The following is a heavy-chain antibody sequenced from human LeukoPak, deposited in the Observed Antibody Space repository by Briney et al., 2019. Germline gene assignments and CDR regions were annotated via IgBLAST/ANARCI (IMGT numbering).Heavy chain of an antibody. CDR1: GFTLSSYA. V-gene: IGHV3-30*09. CDR2: ISYDGSNK. CDR3: ARSPPAYNSSPDY. D-gene: IGHD6-13*01. J-gene: IGHJ4*02. Sequence: PGGSLRLSCAASGFTLSSYAMHWVRQAPGKGLEWVAVISYDGSNKYYADSVKGRFAISRDNAKNSLYLQMNSLRAEDTAVYYCARSPPAYNSSPDYWGKGTLVTVSS.